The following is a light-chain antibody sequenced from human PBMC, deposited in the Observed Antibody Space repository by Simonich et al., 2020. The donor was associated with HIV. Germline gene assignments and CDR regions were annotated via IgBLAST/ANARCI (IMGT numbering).Light chain of an antibody. CDR3: QQYNNWPRT. Sequence: IVMTQSPATLSVSPGERATLSCRATQSVGSNLAWDQQKPGQAPRLLIYGASTRATDIPARFSASGSGTEFTLTISSMQSEDFAVYYCQQYNNWPRTFGQGTKVEIK. CDR2: GAS. J-gene: IGKJ1*01. CDR1: QSVGSN. V-gene: IGKV3-15*01.